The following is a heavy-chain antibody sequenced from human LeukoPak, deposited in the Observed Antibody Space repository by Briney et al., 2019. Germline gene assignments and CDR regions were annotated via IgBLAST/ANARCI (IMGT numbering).Heavy chain of an antibody. J-gene: IGHJ6*03. Sequence: GASVKVSCKASGGTFSSYAISWVRQAPGQGLEWMGGIIPIFGTAYFAQKFQGRVTITTDESTSTAYMELSSLRSEDTAVYYCALSSKPTTYYYYYMDVWGKGTTVTVSS. CDR1: GGTFSSYA. V-gene: IGHV1-69*05. CDR3: ALSSKPTTYYYYYMDV. D-gene: IGHD1-26*01. CDR2: IIPIFGTA.